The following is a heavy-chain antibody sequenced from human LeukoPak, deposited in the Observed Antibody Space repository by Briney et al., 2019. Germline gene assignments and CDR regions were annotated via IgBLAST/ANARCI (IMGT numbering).Heavy chain of an antibody. Sequence: SETLSLTCAVYGGSFSGYYWSWLRQPPGKGLEWIGEINHRGSTNYNPSLKSRVTISVDTSKNQFSLKLSSVTAADTAVYYCARHAVLWFGELYLRYYYYMDVWGKGTTVTISS. V-gene: IGHV4-34*01. CDR2: INHRGST. CDR1: GGSFSGYY. D-gene: IGHD3-10*01. CDR3: ARHAVLWFGELYLRYYYYMDV. J-gene: IGHJ6*03.